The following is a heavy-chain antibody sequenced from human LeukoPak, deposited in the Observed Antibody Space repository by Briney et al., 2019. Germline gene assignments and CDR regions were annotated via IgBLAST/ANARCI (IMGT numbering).Heavy chain of an antibody. CDR3: ARSYGSYLFDY. V-gene: IGHV1-46*01. J-gene: IGHJ4*02. Sequence: ASVKVSCKASGYTFTSYYMHWVRQAPGQGLEWMGIINPSGGSTSYAQKFQSRVTMTRDTSTSTVYMELSSLRSEDTAVYYCARSYGSYLFDYWGQGTLVTVSS. D-gene: IGHD1-26*01. CDR2: INPSGGST. CDR1: GYTFTSYY.